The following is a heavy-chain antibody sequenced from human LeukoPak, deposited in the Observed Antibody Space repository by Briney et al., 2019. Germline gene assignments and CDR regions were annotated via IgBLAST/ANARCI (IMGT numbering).Heavy chain of an antibody. CDR1: GYTFTSYD. J-gene: IGHJ6*02. CDR2: MNPNSGNT. CDR3: ARSAEISGYWPKVVVDV. D-gene: IGHD3-22*01. V-gene: IGHV1-8*01. Sequence: GASVKVSCKASGYTFTSYDINWVRQATGQGLEWMGWMNPNSGNTGYAQKFQGRVTMTRNTSISTAYMELSSLRSDDTAVYYCARSAEISGYWPKVVVDVWGQGTTVTVSS.